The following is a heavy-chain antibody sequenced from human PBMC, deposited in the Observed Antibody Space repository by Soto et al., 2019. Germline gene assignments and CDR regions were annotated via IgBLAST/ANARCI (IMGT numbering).Heavy chain of an antibody. CDR3: ARDQDYDILTGAFDI. CDR1: GFTFSSYS. V-gene: IGHV3-48*01. Sequence: GGSLRLSCAASGFTFSSYSMNWVRQAPGKGLEWVSYISSSSSTIYYADSVKGRFTISRDNAKNSLYLQMSSLRAEDTAVYYCARDQDYDILTGAFDIWGQGTMVTVSS. J-gene: IGHJ3*02. CDR2: ISSSSSTI. D-gene: IGHD3-9*01.